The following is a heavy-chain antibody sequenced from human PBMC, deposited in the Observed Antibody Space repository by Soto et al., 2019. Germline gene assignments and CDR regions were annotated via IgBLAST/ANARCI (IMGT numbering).Heavy chain of an antibody. Sequence: TSETLSLTCAVYGGSFSGYYWSWIRQPPGKGLEWIGEINHSGSTNYNPSLRSRVTISVDTSKSQFSLRLNSVTAADTAVYYCATAPETFSPAGYYVNWFDPWGHGTLVTVSS. D-gene: IGHD3-22*01. J-gene: IGHJ5*02. V-gene: IGHV4-34*01. CDR1: GGSFSGYY. CDR2: INHSGST. CDR3: ATAPETFSPAGYYVNWFDP.